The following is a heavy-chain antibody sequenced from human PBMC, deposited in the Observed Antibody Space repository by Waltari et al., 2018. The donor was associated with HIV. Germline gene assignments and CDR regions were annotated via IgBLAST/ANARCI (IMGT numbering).Heavy chain of an antibody. D-gene: IGHD3-22*01. Sequence: EVQLLESGGGLVQPGGSLTLACSASGTSFSNYGMSGVRQAPGKGLEWVSSISGSGGSTYSADAVKGRFTVSRDNSKDTLFLQMNSLRDEDTALYYCAKEGIIVITDAFDIWGQGTMVIVSS. V-gene: IGHV3-23*01. CDR3: AKEGIIVITDAFDI. CDR2: ISGSGGST. J-gene: IGHJ3*02. CDR1: GTSFSNYG.